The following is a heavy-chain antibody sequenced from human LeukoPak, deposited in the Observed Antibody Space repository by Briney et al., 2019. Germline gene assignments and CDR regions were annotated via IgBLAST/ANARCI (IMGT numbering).Heavy chain of an antibody. CDR3: AIGYCSGGSCHGYGY. V-gene: IGHV3-48*01. CDR2: ISSSSSTI. D-gene: IGHD2-15*01. J-gene: IGHJ4*02. Sequence: PGGSLRLSCAASGFTFSSYSMNWVRQAPGKGLEWVPYISSSSSTIYYADSVKGRFTISRDNAKNSLYLQMNSLRAEDTAVYYCAIGYCSGGSCHGYGYWGQGTLVTVSS. CDR1: GFTFSSYS.